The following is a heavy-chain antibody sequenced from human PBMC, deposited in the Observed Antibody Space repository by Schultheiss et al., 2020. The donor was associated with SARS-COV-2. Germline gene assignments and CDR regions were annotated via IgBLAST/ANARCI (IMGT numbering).Heavy chain of an antibody. CDR3: ARASSYYDTSGYLYLFDY. V-gene: IGHV3-21*01. Sequence: GGSLRLSCADSGFTFSSYGMHWVRQAPAKGLEWVSSITSSSSYIYYADSVKGRFTISRDNAKNSLFLQMNSLRAEDTAVYYCARASSYYDTSGYLYLFDYWGQGTLVTVSS. CDR1: GFTFSSYG. J-gene: IGHJ4*02. CDR2: ITSSSSYI. D-gene: IGHD3-22*01.